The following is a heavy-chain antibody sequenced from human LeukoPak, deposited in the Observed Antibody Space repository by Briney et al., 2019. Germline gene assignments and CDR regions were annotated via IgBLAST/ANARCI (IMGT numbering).Heavy chain of an antibody. Sequence: GESLKISCKGSGYSFTNYWIGWVRQMPGKGLELMGVIYPGESATRYSPSFQGQVAISVDKSIRTAYLQWSSLKASDIAMYYCARLPYCGGDCYPNWFDTWGQGTLVTVSS. CDR1: GYSFTNYW. D-gene: IGHD2-21*02. J-gene: IGHJ5*02. CDR2: IYPGESAT. CDR3: ARLPYCGGDCYPNWFDT. V-gene: IGHV5-51*01.